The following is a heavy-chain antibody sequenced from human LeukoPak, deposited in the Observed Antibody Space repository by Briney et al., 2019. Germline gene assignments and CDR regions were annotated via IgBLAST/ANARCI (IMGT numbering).Heavy chain of an antibody. J-gene: IGHJ4*02. V-gene: IGHV4-59*01. CDR2: ILYTGST. Sequence: PSETLSLTCTVSGGSISTYYWSWIRQPPGKGLEWLGYILYTGSTNYNPSLKSRVTMSIDTSKNQFSLKLSSVTAADTAVYYCPRTYSSSSIDYWGQGALVTVSS. CDR1: GGSISTYY. D-gene: IGHD6-6*01. CDR3: PRTYSSSSIDY.